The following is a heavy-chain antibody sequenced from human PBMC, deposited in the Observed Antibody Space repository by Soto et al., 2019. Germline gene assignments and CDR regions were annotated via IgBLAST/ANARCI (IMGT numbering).Heavy chain of an antibody. V-gene: IGHV4-30-4*01. Sequence: QPPGKGLEWIGYIYYSGSTYYNPSLKSRVTISVDTSKNQFSLKLSSVTAADTAVYYCARGLGFTMVRGVMTAPGGFGISGQPTLVTV. D-gene: IGHD3-10*01. CDR2: IYYSGST. J-gene: IGHJ5*02. CDR3: ARGLGFTMVRGVMTAPGGFGI.